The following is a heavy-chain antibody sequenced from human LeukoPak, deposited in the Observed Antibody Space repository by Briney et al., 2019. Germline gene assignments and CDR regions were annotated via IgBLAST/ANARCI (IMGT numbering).Heavy chain of an antibody. D-gene: IGHD3-22*01. CDR2: ISAYNGNT. CDR3: ARAEYYYDSSGYYYSY. J-gene: IGHJ4*02. V-gene: IGHV1-18*01. CDR1: GYTFTSYG. Sequence: GASVKVSCKASGYTFTSYGISWVRQAPGQGFEWMGWISAYNGNTNYAQKLQGRVTMTTDTSTSTAYMELRSLRSDDTAVYYCARAEYYYDSSGYYYSYWGQGTLVTVSS.